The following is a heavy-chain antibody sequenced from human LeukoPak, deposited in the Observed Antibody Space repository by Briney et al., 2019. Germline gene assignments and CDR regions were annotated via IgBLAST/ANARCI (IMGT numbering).Heavy chain of an antibody. CDR2: ISASGVTT. Sequence: GGSLRLSCAASGFIFSSYAMSWVRQAPGKGLEWVSTISASGVTTYYADSVKGRFTISRDDSEKTLYLQMNSLRAEDTALYYCAKDEGPAAIYYYPMDVWGQGITVAVSS. D-gene: IGHD2-2*01. CDR1: GFIFSSYA. J-gene: IGHJ6*02. CDR3: AKDEGPAAIYYYPMDV. V-gene: IGHV3-23*01.